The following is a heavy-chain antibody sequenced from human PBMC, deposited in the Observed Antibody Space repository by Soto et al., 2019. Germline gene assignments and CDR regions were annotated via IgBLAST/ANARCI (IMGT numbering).Heavy chain of an antibody. Sequence: GGSLRLSCAASGFTFSSYAMHWVRQAPGKGLEWVAVISYDGSNKYYADSVKGRFTISRDNSKNTLYLQMNSLRAEDTAVYYCARPTCSFYYYYYGMDVWGQGTTVTVSS. V-gene: IGHV3-30-3*01. J-gene: IGHJ6*02. D-gene: IGHD2-15*01. CDR2: ISYDGSNK. CDR3: ARPTCSFYYYYYGMDV. CDR1: GFTFSSYA.